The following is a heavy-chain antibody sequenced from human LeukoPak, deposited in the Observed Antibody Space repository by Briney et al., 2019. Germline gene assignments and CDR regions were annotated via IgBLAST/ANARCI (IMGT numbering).Heavy chain of an antibody. Sequence: PSETLSLTCTVSGGSISSYYWSWIRQPPGKGLEWIGYIYYSGSTNYNPSLKSRVTISVDTSKNQFSLKLSSVTAADTAVYYCARGVYSSSPDPFDYWGQGTLVTVSS. CDR3: ARGVYSSSPDPFDY. CDR2: IYYSGST. CDR1: GGSISSYY. J-gene: IGHJ4*02. V-gene: IGHV4-59*01. D-gene: IGHD6-13*01.